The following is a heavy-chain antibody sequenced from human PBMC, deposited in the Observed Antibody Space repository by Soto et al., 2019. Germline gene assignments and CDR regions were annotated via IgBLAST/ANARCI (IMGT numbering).Heavy chain of an antibody. CDR2: IIPIFGTA. CDR3: AREPGIAVAGTMGGPFDP. D-gene: IGHD6-19*01. Sequence: ASVKVSCKASGGTFSSYAISWVRQAPGQGLEWMGGIIPIFGTANYAQKFQGRVTITADESTSTAYMELSSLRSEDTAVYYCAREPGIAVAGTMGGPFDPWGQGTLVTVSS. CDR1: GGTFSSYA. V-gene: IGHV1-69*13. J-gene: IGHJ5*02.